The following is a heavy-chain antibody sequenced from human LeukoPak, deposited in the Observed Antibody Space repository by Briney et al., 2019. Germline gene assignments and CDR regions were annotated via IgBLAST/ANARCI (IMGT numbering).Heavy chain of an antibody. Sequence: GGSLRLSCVTSGFNFRSYWMNWVHQAPGRGLEWVANIKEDGREKNYLDSVKGRFSISRDNSKNSVSLHMESLRAEDTAVYYCARDESWGQGTLVTVSS. CDR1: GFNFRSYW. CDR2: IKEDGREK. V-gene: IGHV3-7*01. J-gene: IGHJ5*02. CDR3: ARDES.